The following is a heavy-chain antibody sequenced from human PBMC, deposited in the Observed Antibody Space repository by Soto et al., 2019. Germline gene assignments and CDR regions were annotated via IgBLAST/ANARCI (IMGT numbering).Heavy chain of an antibody. V-gene: IGHV5-10-1*01. J-gene: IGHJ6*02. Sequence: GESLKISCKGSGYSFTSYWISWVRQMPGKGLEWMGRIDPSDSYTNYSPSFQGHVTISADKSISTAYPQWSSLKASDTAMYYCASHYSSSHYGMDVWGQGTTVTVSS. CDR1: GYSFTSYW. D-gene: IGHD6-6*01. CDR2: IDPSDSYT. CDR3: ASHYSSSHYGMDV.